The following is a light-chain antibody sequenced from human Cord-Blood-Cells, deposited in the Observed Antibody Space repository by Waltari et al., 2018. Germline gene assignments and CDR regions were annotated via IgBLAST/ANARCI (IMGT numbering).Light chain of an antibody. J-gene: IGLJ2*01. V-gene: IGLV2-14*01. Sequence: QSALTQPASVSGSPGQSITISCTGTSSDVGGYNYVPWYQQHPGKAPKLMIYEVSNRPSGVSNRFSGSKSGNMASLTISGLQAEDEADYYCSSYTSSSTHVVFGGGTKLTVL. CDR2: EVS. CDR3: SSYTSSSTHVV. CDR1: SSDVGGYNY.